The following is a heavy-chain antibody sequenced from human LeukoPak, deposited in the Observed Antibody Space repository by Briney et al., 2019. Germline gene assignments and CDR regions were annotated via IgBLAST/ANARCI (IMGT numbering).Heavy chain of an antibody. CDR2: ISAYNGNT. CDR1: GYTFTNYG. D-gene: IGHD3-10*01. Sequence: GASVKVSCKASGYTFTNYGISWVRQAPGQGLEWMGWISAYNGNTNYAQKVQGRVTMTTDTSTSTAYMELRSLRSDDTAVYYCARGSGSMVRGVIMGENWFDPWGQGTLVTVS. CDR3: ARGSGSMVRGVIMGENWFDP. V-gene: IGHV1-18*04. J-gene: IGHJ5*02.